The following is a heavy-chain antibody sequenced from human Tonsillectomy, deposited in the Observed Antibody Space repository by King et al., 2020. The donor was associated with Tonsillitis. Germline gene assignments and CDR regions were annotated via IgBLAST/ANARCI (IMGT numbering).Heavy chain of an antibody. Sequence: VQLVESGGGVVQPGRSLRLSCAASGFTFSSYAMHWVRQAPGKGLEWVAVISYDGSNKYYADSVKGRFTISRDNSNNTMYLQMNSLRAEDTAVYYCARTYYYDSSGYYYEDFDYWGQGTLVTVSS. CDR1: GFTFSSYA. CDR3: ARTYYYDSSGYYYEDFDY. J-gene: IGHJ4*02. V-gene: IGHV3-30*01. CDR2: ISYDGSNK. D-gene: IGHD3-22*01.